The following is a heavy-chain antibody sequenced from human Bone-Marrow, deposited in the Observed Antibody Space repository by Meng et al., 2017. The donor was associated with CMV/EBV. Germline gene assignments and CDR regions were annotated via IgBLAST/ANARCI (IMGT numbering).Heavy chain of an antibody. D-gene: IGHD3-3*01. CDR1: GFSLSTSGMC. CDR3: ARTPTYDFWSGYSSYYYGMDV. J-gene: IGHJ6*02. V-gene: IGHV2-70*20. Sequence: SGPTLVKPTQTLTLACTFSGFSLSTSGMCVSWVRQPPGKALEWLALIDWDDDKYYSTSLKTRLTISKDTSKNQVVLTMTNMDPVDTATYYCARTPTYDFWSGYSSYYYGMDVWGPGTTVTVSS. CDR2: IDWDDDK.